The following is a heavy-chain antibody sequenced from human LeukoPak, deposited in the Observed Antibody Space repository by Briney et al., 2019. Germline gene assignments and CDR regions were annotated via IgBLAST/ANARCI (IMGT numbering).Heavy chain of an antibody. CDR1: GGSISSGAYY. CDR2: GYFRGNT. CDR3: ARHSVSSGLPDY. D-gene: IGHD6-19*01. J-gene: IGHJ4*02. Sequence: PSQTLSLTCTVSGGSISSGAYYWSWIRQVPGKGLEWIGYGYFRGNTFYNPSLKGRVTISVDTSNNHFSLQLNSVTAADTAVYYCARHSVSSGLPDYWGQGTLVTVSS. V-gene: IGHV4-31*03.